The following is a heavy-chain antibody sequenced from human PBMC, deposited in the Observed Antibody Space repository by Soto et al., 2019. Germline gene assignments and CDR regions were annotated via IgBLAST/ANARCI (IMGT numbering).Heavy chain of an antibody. V-gene: IGHV2-5*01. CDR1: GFSLNTRAVG. Sequence: QITLKESCPTLVKPTQTLTLTCTFSGFSLNTRAVGVGWIRQAPGKALEWLAPINWNDDERYSPSLKDRLTITKNTSKNHGGLTMTNMGPVDTATYYCAQRQDLGGFDIWGQGTAETVSS. J-gene: IGHJ3*02. CDR3: AQRQDLGGFDI. D-gene: IGHD2-15*01. CDR2: INWNDDE.